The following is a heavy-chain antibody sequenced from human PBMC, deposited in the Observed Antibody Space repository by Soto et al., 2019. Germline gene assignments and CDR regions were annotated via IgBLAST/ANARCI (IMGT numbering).Heavy chain of an antibody. CDR2: INPNSGGT. CDR1: GYTFTGYY. CDR3: ARAATKYYDFWSGYHPSLTESYYYYGMDV. D-gene: IGHD3-3*01. J-gene: IGHJ6*02. Sequence: ASVKVSWKASGYTFTGYYMHWVRQAPGQGLEWMGWINPNSGGTNYAQKFQGWVTMTRDTSISTAYMELSRLRSDDTAVYYCARAATKYYDFWSGYHPSLTESYYYYGMDVWGQGTTVTVSS. V-gene: IGHV1-2*04.